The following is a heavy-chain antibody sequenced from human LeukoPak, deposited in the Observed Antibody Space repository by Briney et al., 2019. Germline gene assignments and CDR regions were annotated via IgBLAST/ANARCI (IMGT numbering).Heavy chain of an antibody. CDR3: ARADQQDFDL. V-gene: IGHV1-46*01. Sequence: ASVNVSCKPSGYIFTYYLIHWVRQTPGQGLEWMGIISPKGDFIQFAQKFQAKVTMARDTSTSTVFMELRSLMSDDTGVYYCARADQQDFDLWGQGTLVTVSS. CDR2: ISPKGDFI. J-gene: IGHJ4*02. CDR1: GYIFTYYL.